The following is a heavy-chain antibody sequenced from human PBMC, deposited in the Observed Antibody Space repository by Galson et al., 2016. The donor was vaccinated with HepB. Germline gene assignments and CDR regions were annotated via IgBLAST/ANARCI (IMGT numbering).Heavy chain of an antibody. J-gene: IGHJ4*02. D-gene: IGHD4-23*01. CDR1: GFIFSNAW. V-gene: IGHV3-7*01. Sequence: SLRLSCAVSGFIFSNAWMTWVRQAPGKGLEWVANVDLGDGAKYYVNSVAGRFTISRNNARNSLYLQMNSLRAEDTALYYCARQKESREYGGNSPDYWGQGTQVIVSS. CDR3: ARQKESREYGGNSPDY. CDR2: VDLGDGAK.